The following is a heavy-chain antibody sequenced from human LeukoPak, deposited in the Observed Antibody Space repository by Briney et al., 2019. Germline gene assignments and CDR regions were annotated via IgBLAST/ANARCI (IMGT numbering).Heavy chain of an antibody. Sequence: ASVKVSCKASGGTFSSYGISWVRQAPGQGLEWMGGIIPIFGTANYAQKFQGRVTITADKSTSTAYMELSSLRSEGTAVSYCAKTPVGMVTLDFWGQGTLVTVSS. CDR1: GGTFSSYG. J-gene: IGHJ4*02. CDR2: IIPIFGTA. D-gene: IGHD5-24*01. CDR3: AKTPVGMVTLDF. V-gene: IGHV1-69*06.